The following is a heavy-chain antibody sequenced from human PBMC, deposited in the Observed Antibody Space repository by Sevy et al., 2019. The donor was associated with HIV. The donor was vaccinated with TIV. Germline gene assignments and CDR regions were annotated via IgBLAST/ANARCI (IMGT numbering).Heavy chain of an antibody. Sequence: ASVKVSCKASGYTFTSYGISWVRQAPGQGLEWMGWISAYNGNTNYAQKLQGRVTMTTDTSTGTAYMELRSLRSDDTTVYYCARDLGRRYFDWLLGYYYYGMDVWGQGTTVTVSS. J-gene: IGHJ6*02. CDR3: ARDLGRRYFDWLLGYYYYGMDV. D-gene: IGHD3-9*01. CDR1: GYTFTSYG. V-gene: IGHV1-18*01. CDR2: ISAYNGNT.